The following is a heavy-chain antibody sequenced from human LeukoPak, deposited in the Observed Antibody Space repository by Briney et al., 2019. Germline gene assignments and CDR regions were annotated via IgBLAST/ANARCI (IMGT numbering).Heavy chain of an antibody. V-gene: IGHV1-69*05. Sequence: AXVKVSCKPSGGTFNNYAISWVRQAPGQGLEWLGGIIPLFGTAGYAQKFQVRVTITTHESTRTVYLELTSLTSDDTAVYYCARDVHGDYGSGWFDPWGQGTLVSVSS. CDR3: ARDVHGDYGSGWFDP. CDR2: IIPLFGTA. CDR1: GGTFNNYA. D-gene: IGHD4-17*01. J-gene: IGHJ5*02.